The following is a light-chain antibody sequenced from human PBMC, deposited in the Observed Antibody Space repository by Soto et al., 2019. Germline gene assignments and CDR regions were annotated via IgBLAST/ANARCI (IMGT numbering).Light chain of an antibody. J-gene: IGLJ3*02. Sequence: QSALTQPASVSGSPGQSITFSCTGTSSDVGSFNLVSWYQQHPGKAPKLIIYEVDKWPSGVSNRFSGSKSGNTASLTISGLQAEDGAHYYCCSYVGSRWVFGGGTKLTVL. V-gene: IGLV2-23*02. CDR2: EVD. CDR1: SSDVGSFNL. CDR3: CSYVGSRWV.